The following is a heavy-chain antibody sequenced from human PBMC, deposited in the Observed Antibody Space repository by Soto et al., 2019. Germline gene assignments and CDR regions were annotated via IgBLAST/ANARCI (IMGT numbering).Heavy chain of an antibody. V-gene: IGHV1-18*04. D-gene: IGHD1-20*01. J-gene: IGHJ6*02. Sequence: ASVKVSCKASGYSFNSYGISWVRQAPGQGLEWMGWISAYNGNTNYVEKFQGRVAMTTDTSTSTAYMEVRSLRSDDTAVYYCARDPPITGSLRGTPLMAVWGQGTTVTVSS. CDR2: ISAYNGNT. CDR3: ARDPPITGSLRGTPLMAV. CDR1: GYSFNSYG.